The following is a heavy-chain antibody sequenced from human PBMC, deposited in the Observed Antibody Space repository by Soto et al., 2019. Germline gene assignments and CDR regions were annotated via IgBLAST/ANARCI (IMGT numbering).Heavy chain of an antibody. CDR3: ARELATVVTGWLDP. CDR1: GGTFSSYA. CDR2: IIPIFGTA. Sequence: GASVKVSCKASGGTFSSYAISWVRQAPGQGLEWMGGIIPIFGTANYAQKFQGRVTITADESTSTAYMELSSLRSEDTAVYYCARELATVVTGWLDPWGQGTLVTVSS. V-gene: IGHV1-69*13. D-gene: IGHD4-17*01. J-gene: IGHJ5*02.